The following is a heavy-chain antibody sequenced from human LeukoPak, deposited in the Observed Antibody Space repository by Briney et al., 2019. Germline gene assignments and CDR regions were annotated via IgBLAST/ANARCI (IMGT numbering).Heavy chain of an antibody. CDR3: AKELSEVATISPFDN. J-gene: IGHJ4*02. Sequence: GGSLRLSCAASGFIVSTNYMSWVRQAPGKGLEWVSVLYSGGTTYYADSVKGRFTISRDNSKNTLYLQMNSLRVEETAVYYCAKELSEVATISPFDNWGQGTLVTVSS. D-gene: IGHD5-24*01. CDR2: LYSGGTT. V-gene: IGHV3-53*01. CDR1: GFIVSTNY.